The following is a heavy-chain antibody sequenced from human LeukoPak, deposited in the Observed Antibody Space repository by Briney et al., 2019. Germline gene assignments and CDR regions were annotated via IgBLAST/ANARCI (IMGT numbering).Heavy chain of an antibody. CDR3: ARVNTGDWYFDL. D-gene: IGHD2/OR15-2a*01. J-gene: IGHJ2*01. CDR1: GFTFSSYW. CDR2: INTDGSTT. V-gene: IGHV3-74*01. Sequence: GGSLRLSCAASGFTFSSYWMSWVRQAPGKGLEWVSRINTDGSTTSYADSVRGRFTISRDNAENTVYLQMNSLGAEDTALYFCARVNTGDWYFDLWGRGTLVTVSS.